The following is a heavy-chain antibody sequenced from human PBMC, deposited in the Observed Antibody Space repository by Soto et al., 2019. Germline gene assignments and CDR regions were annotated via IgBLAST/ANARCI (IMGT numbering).Heavy chain of an antibody. Sequence: GALKRSVTASVVSFRSYGMHWGGQAPGKGLEWVAVIWYDGSKKYYGDSVKCRFTISRDDSKSTVYLHMNSLRAEDTAVYYCARDTCGLDYRGQRTQVTVSS. CDR3: ARDTCGLDY. V-gene: IGHV3-33*08. CDR2: IWYDGSKK. J-gene: IGHJ4*02. CDR1: VVSFRSYG.